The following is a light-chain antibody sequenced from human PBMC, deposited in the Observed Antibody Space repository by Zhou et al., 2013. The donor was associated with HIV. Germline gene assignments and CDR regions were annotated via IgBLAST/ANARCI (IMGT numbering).Light chain of an antibody. CDR2: DAS. CDR3: QQYGSSPWT. Sequence: PGERATLSCRASQSVSNNYLAWYQQKPGQAPRLLIYDASIRPTGIPDRFSGSGSGTDFTLTIARLEPEDFAVYYCQQYGSSPWTFGQGPRWKSN. V-gene: IGKV3-20*01. J-gene: IGKJ1*01. CDR1: QSVSNNY.